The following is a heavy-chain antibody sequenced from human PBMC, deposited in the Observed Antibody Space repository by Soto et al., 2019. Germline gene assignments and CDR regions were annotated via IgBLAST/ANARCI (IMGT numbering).Heavy chain of an antibody. CDR2: INSDGSST. D-gene: IGHD2-15*01. J-gene: IGHJ6*02. CDR3: ARGNRMDCSGGSCYRGALTYYYYGMDV. V-gene: IGHV3-74*01. Sequence: GGSLRLSCAASGFTFSSYWMHWVRQAPGKGLVWVSRINSDGSSTSYADSVKGRFTISRDKAKNTLYLQMNSLRAEDTAVYYCARGNRMDCSGGSCYRGALTYYYYGMDVWGQGTTVTVSS. CDR1: GFTFSSYW.